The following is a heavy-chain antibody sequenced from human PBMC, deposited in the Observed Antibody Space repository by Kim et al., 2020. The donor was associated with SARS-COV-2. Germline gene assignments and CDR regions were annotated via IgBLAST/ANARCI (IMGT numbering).Heavy chain of an antibody. Sequence: GGSLRLSCAASGFTFSSYAMHWVRQAPGKGLEWVAVISYDGSNKYYADSVRGRFTISRDNSKNTLYLQMNSLRAEDTAVYYCARGSNSWYSDFDIWGQGTTVTVSS. V-gene: IGHV3-30*04. CDR3: ARGSNSWYSDFDI. CDR2: ISYDGSNK. CDR1: GFTFSSYA. D-gene: IGHD2-15*01. J-gene: IGHJ3*02.